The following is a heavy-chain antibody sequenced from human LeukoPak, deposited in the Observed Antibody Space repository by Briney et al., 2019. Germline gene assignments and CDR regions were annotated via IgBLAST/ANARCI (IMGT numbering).Heavy chain of an antibody. CDR1: GFTFSSYA. J-gene: IGHJ4*02. Sequence: GGSLRLSCAASGFTFSSYAMDWVRQAPGKGLEWVAVISYDGSNKYYADSMRGRFTISRDNAKNSLYLQMNSLKPEDTAVYYCARVAEAAAFDSWGQGTLVTVSS. CDR2: ISYDGSNK. CDR3: ARVAEAAAFDS. D-gene: IGHD6-13*01. V-gene: IGHV3-30*04.